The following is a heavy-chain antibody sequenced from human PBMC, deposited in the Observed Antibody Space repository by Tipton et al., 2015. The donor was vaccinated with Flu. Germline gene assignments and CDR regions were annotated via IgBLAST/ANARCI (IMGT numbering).Heavy chain of an antibody. V-gene: IGHV4-38-2*02. CDR3: ARRAYSNYVSDPKSCFDP. CDR1: GDSISSDYY. CDR2: ILRTGTT. Sequence: LRLSCTISGDSISSDYYWGWIRQPPGKGLQWIGNILRTGTTYRNPSLKSRVTISVDRSKNQFSLKVFSVTAADTAVYYCARRAYSNYVSDPKSCFDPWGQGTLVTVSS. J-gene: IGHJ5*02. D-gene: IGHD4-11*01.